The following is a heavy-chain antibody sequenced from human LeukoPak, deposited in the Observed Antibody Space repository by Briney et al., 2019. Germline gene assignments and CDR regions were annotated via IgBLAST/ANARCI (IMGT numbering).Heavy chain of an antibody. V-gene: IGHV4-34*01. D-gene: IGHD3-22*01. Sequence: SETLSLTCAAYGGSLSGYYWSWIRQSPGKGLEWIGEINHTGSTNYNPSLKSRVTISVDTSKNQFSLKLSSVTAADTAVYYCAMSITMIIVIIKRPPTIDYWGQGTLVTVSS. CDR3: AMSITMIIVIIKRPPTIDY. CDR2: INHTGST. J-gene: IGHJ4*02. CDR1: GGSLSGYY.